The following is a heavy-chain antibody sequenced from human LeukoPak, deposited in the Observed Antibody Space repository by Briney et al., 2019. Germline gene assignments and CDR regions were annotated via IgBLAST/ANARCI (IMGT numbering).Heavy chain of an antibody. CDR3: AKGTYSSGYEPVDY. D-gene: IGHD3-22*01. V-gene: IGHV3-33*03. CDR1: GFSFSSYG. J-gene: IGHJ4*02. Sequence: GGSLRLSCAASGFSFSSYGMHWVRQAPGKGLEWVAVIWYDGSKKYYADSVKGRFIISRDNAKNSLYLQMNSLRAEDTALYYCAKGTYSSGYEPVDYWGQGTLVTVSS. CDR2: IWYDGSKK.